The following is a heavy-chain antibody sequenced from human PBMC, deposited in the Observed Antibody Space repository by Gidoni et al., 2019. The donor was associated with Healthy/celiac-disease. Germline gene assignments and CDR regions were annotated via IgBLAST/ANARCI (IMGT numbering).Heavy chain of an antibody. CDR1: GFTFDDYA. Sequence: EVQLVESGGGLVQPGRSLRLSCAASGFTFDDYAMHWVRQAPGKGLEWVSGISWNSGSIGYADSVKGRFTISRDNAKNSLYLQMNRLRAEDTALYYCAKAVRYSYGIYYYYGMDVWGQGTTVTVSS. CDR2: ISWNSGSI. V-gene: IGHV3-9*01. CDR3: AKAVRYSYGIYYYYGMDV. D-gene: IGHD5-18*01. J-gene: IGHJ6*02.